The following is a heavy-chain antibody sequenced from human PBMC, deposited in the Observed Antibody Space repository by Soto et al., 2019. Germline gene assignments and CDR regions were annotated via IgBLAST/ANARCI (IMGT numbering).Heavy chain of an antibody. J-gene: IGHJ4*02. D-gene: IGHD5-12*01. CDR2: ISYDGSNK. V-gene: IGHV3-30-3*01. Sequence: VHLLESGGGLVQPGGSLRLSCAASGFTFSNYAMSWVRQAPGKGLEWVAVISYDGSNKYYADSVKGRFTISRDNSKNTLYLQMNSLRAEDTAVYYCARDLRGGYENFDYWGQGTLVTVSS. CDR1: GFTFSNYA. CDR3: ARDLRGGYENFDY.